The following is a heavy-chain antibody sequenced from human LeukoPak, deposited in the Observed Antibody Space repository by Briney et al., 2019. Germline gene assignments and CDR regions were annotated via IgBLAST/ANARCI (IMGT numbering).Heavy chain of an antibody. CDR2: IIPIFGTA. V-gene: IGHV1-69*13. J-gene: IGHJ6*02. D-gene: IGHD3-22*01. CDR1: GGTFSSYA. CDR3: ARTQEYYDSSGYYPTGLYYYGMDV. Sequence: SVKVSCKASGGTFSSYAISWVRQAPGQGLEWMGGIIPIFGTANYAQKFQGRVTITADESTSTAYMELSSLRSEDTAVYYCARTQEYYDSSGYYPTGLYYYGMDVWGQGTTVTVSS.